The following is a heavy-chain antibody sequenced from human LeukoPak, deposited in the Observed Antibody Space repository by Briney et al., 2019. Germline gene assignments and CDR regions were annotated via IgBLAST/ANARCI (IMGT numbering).Heavy chain of an antibody. J-gene: IGHJ3*02. V-gene: IGHV1-18*01. CDR2: ISPYNGNT. CDR3: ARDRLQWLVDAFDI. D-gene: IGHD6-19*01. CDR1: GYIFISYG. Sequence: ASVKVSCKASGYIFISYGISWVRQAPGQGLEWMGWISPYNGNTNYAQNLQGRATMTTDTSTSTAYMELRSLRSDDTAVYYCARDRLQWLVDAFDIWGQGTMVTVSS.